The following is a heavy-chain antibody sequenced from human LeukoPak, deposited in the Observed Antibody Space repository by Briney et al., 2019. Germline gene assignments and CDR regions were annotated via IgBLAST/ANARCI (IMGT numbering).Heavy chain of an antibody. D-gene: IGHD3-22*01. V-gene: IGHV1-18*01. Sequence: ASVKVSCKASGYTFNKYGIAWVRQAPGQGLEWMGWISAYNGDTKYAQKFQGSITMTTDTSANTAYMELRSLRSDDTAVYFCARDPSNTSGFRIYFDYWGQGTLVTVSS. CDR3: ARDPSNTSGFRIYFDY. CDR1: GYTFNKYG. CDR2: ISAYNGDT. J-gene: IGHJ4*02.